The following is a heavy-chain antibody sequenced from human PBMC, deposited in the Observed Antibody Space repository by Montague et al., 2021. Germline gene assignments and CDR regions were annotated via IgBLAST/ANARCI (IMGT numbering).Heavy chain of an antibody. V-gene: IGHV3-74*01. CDR1: GFTFSNYW. CDR2: IKYDGSRT. Sequence: SLRLSCAASGFTFSNYWMHWVRQAPGKGLVWVPRIKYDGSRTGYADSVKGRFTISRDNAKNTLYLQMNSLRVDDTAVYYCARSAFAAALGPWGQGTLVTVSS. J-gene: IGHJ5*02. D-gene: IGHD6-25*01. CDR3: ARSAFAAALGP.